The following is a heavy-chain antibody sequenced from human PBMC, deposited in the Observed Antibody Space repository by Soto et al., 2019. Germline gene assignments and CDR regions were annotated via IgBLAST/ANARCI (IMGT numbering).Heavy chain of an antibody. CDR1: GFTFTSYA. Sequence: PGGSLRLSCAASGFTFTSYALTWVRQAPGKGLEWVSIISGSGDITNYADTVKGRFTISRDNSKNTVYLQMNSLRAEDTAVYYCAPSGFDDWGQGTLVTVSS. CDR3: APSGFDD. D-gene: IGHD1-26*01. V-gene: IGHV3-23*01. J-gene: IGHJ4*02. CDR2: ISGSGDIT.